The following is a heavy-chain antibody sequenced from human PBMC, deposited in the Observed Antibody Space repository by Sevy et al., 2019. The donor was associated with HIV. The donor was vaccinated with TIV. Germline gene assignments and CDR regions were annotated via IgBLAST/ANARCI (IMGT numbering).Heavy chain of an antibody. CDR1: GFTFSGYA. V-gene: IGHV3-23*01. CDR2: ITGSGSKT. CDR3: AKETWGLFDP. J-gene: IGHJ5*02. D-gene: IGHD7-27*01. Sequence: GGSLRLSCAASGFTFSGYAMSWGRQAPGKGLEWVSLITGSGSKTYYADSVKGRFTISRDNSKNTVNLQMNSLRVEDTAIYYCAKETWGLFDPWGQGILVTVSS.